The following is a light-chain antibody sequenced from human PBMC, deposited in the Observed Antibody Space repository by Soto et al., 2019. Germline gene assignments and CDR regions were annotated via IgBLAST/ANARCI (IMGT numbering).Light chain of an antibody. CDR2: GAS. V-gene: IGKV3-20*01. CDR1: QSLSSSQ. J-gene: IGKJ3*01. Sequence: EIVLTQSPGTLSLSPGERATLFCRASQSLSSSQLAWYKQKPGQAPRLLIYGASSRATGIPDRFSGSGSGTDFTLTISRLEPEDFAVYYCQQYDSSPFTFGPGTKVEIK. CDR3: QQYDSSPFT.